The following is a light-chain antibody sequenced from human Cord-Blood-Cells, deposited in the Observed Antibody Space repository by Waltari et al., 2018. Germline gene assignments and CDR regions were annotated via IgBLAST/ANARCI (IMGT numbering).Light chain of an antibody. CDR1: SSDVGGYNY. J-gene: IGLJ2*01. V-gene: IGLV2-11*01. CDR3: CSYAGSYTLAVV. CDR2: DVS. Sequence: QSALTQPRSVSGSPGQSVTISCTGTSSDVGGYNYVSWYQQHPGKAPKLMIYDVSKRPSGVPDRFSGCKSGNTASLTISGLQAEDEADYYCCSYAGSYTLAVVFGGGTKLTVL.